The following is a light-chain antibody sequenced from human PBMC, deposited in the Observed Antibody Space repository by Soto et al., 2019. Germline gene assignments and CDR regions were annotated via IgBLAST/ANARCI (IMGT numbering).Light chain of an antibody. CDR2: EVS. CDR1: NSDVGGYNY. J-gene: IGLJ2*01. V-gene: IGLV2-14*01. CDR3: SSYTSSLTRV. Sequence: QSVLTQPASVSGSPGQSITISCTGTNSDVGGYNYVSWYQQHPGKAPKLMIYEVSNRPSGVSNRFSGSKSGNTASLIISGLQAEDDAHYYCSSYTSSLTRVFGGGTKLTVL.